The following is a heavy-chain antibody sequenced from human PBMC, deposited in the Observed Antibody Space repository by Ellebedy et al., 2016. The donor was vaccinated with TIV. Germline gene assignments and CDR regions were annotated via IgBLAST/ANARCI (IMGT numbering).Heavy chain of an antibody. CDR1: GFSLNTRGLG. CDR2: IFWDGDT. J-gene: IGHJ4*02. Sequence: SGPTLVXPTQTLTLTCSFSGFSLNTRGLGVAWIRQPPGKTLEWLALIFWDGDTRYSPSLKSRLTITKDTSGNQVVLTLTDVDPADTGTYYCAHRDGYNYYFDYWGQGTLVTVSS. V-gene: IGHV2-5*02. CDR3: AHRDGYNYYFDY. D-gene: IGHD5-24*01.